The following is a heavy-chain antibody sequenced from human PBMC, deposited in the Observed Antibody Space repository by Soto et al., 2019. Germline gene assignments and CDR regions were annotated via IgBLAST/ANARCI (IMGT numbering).Heavy chain of an antibody. CDR1: GYSFSTHA. J-gene: IGHJ6*02. CDR2: INGGNGNT. Sequence: ASVKVSCKASGYSFSTHAMHWVRQAPGQGLEWMGWINGGNGNTKYSQEFRDRVTITRDTSASTGYMELSSLRSEDTAVYYCARGKGMEENYYYYGMDVWGQGTTVTVSS. D-gene: IGHD1-1*01. CDR3: ARGKGMEENYYYYGMDV. V-gene: IGHV1-3*01.